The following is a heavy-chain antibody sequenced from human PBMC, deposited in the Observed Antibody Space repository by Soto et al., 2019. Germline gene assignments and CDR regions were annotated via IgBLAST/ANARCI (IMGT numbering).Heavy chain of an antibody. CDR3: ARGEDIVVVVAAEFDY. Sequence: ALVKVSCKASGYTFTSYYMHWVRQAPGQGLEWMGIINPSGGSTSYAQKFQGRVTMTRDTSTSTVYMELSSLRSEDTAVYYCARGEDIVVVVAAEFDYWGQGTLVTVSS. V-gene: IGHV1-46*01. J-gene: IGHJ4*02. CDR2: INPSGGST. CDR1: GYTFTSYY. D-gene: IGHD2-15*01.